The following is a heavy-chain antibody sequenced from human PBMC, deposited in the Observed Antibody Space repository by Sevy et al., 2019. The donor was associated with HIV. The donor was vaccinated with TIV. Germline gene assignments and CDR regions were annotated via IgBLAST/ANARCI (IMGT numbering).Heavy chain of an antibody. J-gene: IGHJ6*02. D-gene: IGHD3-16*01. CDR1: GFTFSSYS. CDR2: INSRGNYI. Sequence: GGSLRLSCAASGFTFSSYSMNWVRQAPGKGLEWVSSINSRGNYIYYADSVKGRFTISRDNAKNSLYLQMNSLRAEDTAVYYCARSSLGGMASMDVWGQRTTVTVSS. CDR3: ARSSLGGMASMDV. V-gene: IGHV3-21*01.